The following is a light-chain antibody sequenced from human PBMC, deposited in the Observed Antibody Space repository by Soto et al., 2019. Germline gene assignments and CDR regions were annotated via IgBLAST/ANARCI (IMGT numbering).Light chain of an antibody. CDR2: GVT. V-gene: IGLV2-23*02. Sequence: QSALTQPASVSGSPGQSITISCTGTRSNIGSYNSIAWYQQHPGKAPRVMIFGVTKRPSGISNRFSGSKSGFTASLTISGLQAEDDAYYFSFACALSSTWVFGGGTKLTVL. CDR1: RSNIGSYNS. J-gene: IGLJ3*02. CDR3: FACALSSTWV.